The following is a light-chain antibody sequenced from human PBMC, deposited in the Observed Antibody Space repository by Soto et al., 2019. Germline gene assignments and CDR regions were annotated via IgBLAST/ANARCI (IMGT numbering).Light chain of an antibody. V-gene: IGKV3-20*01. Sequence: EIVLTQSPGTLSLSPGERATLSCRASQSVSGNSLAWYQQNPGQAPRLLIYGASSRATGIPDRFSGSGSGTDFTLTISRLEPEDFAVYYCQQYGGSSTFGQGTKVEIK. CDR2: GAS. CDR3: QQYGGSST. J-gene: IGKJ1*01. CDR1: QSVSGNS.